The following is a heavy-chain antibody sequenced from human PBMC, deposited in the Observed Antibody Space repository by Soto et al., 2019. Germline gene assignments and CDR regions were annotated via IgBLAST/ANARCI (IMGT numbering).Heavy chain of an antibody. CDR3: ATPSVAARPKGGYYYADV. J-gene: IGHJ6*02. V-gene: IGHV1-69*13. Sequence: GASVKVSCKAFGGTFSYSAISWVRQAPGQGLEWMGGIIPISGTPNYAQKFLGRVTITADESASAAYMDLSSLTSEDTAVYYCATPSVAARPKGGYYYADVWGQGTTVTVSS. CDR1: GGTFSYSA. CDR2: IIPISGTP. D-gene: IGHD6-6*01.